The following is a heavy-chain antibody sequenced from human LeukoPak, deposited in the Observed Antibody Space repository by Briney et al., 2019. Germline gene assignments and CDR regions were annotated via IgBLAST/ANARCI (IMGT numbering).Heavy chain of an antibody. CDR2: ISSGSGTI. J-gene: IGHJ4*02. Sequence: GSLRLSCAASGFTFSNYGMNWVRQAPGKGLEWVSYISSGSGTIQYADSVKGRFTISRDSARSSLYLQVNSLRAEDTAVYYCARGGSARPDYWGQGTLVTVSS. CDR1: GFTFSNYG. D-gene: IGHD6-6*01. V-gene: IGHV3-48*01. CDR3: ARGGSARPDY.